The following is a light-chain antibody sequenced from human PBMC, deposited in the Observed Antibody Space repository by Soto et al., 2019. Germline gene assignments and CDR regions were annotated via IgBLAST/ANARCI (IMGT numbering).Light chain of an antibody. J-gene: IGKJ3*01. Sequence: DIVMTQSPDSLAVSLGERATINCMSSQSPLYSANKKNYVAWYQQKPGQPPKLLIYWASTRESGVPDRFSGSGSGTAFTLTIRSLQAEDVAVYYCQQSFTNPLTFGPGTKVDIK. V-gene: IGKV4-1*01. CDR1: QSPLYSANKKNY. CDR2: WAS. CDR3: QQSFTNPLT.